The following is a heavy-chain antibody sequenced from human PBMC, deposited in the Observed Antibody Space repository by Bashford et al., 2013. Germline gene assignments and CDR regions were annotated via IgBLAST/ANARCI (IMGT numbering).Heavy chain of an antibody. V-gene: IGHV5-51*01. D-gene: IGHD4/OR15-4a*01. Sequence: GESLKISCKGSGYIFTTYWIGWVRQMPGKGLEWMAIIYPDDSDTRYSPSFQGQVTFSADKSIRTAYLQWSSLKASDTAMYYCARHFSYDASPSRRYFDFWGRGTLVTVSS. CDR2: IYPDDSDT. CDR3: ARHFSYDASPSRRYFDF. J-gene: IGHJ2*01. CDR1: GYIFTTYW.